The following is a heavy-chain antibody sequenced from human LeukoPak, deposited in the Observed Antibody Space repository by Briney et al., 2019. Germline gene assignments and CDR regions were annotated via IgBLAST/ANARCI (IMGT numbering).Heavy chain of an antibody. J-gene: IGHJ4*02. CDR2: IYTSGST. V-gene: IGHV4-4*07. CDR1: GGSISSYY. CDR3: ARGRYYYDSSGYPHFDY. D-gene: IGHD3-22*01. Sequence: PSETLSLTCTVSGGSISSYYWSWIRQPAGKGLEWIGRIYTSGSTNYNPSLKSRVTMSVDTSKNQFSLKLSSVTAADTAVYYCARGRYYYDSSGYPHFDYWGQGTLVTVSS.